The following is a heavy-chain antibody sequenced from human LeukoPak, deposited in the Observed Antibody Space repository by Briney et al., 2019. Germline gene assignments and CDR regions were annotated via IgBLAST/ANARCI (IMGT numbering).Heavy chain of an antibody. D-gene: IGHD3-10*01. CDR2: ISGSGGST. CDR3: AKMYGSGSYLGPFDY. V-gene: IGHV3-23*01. CDR1: GFTFSSYA. J-gene: IGHJ4*02. Sequence: GGSLRLSCAASGFTFSSYAMSWVRQAPGKGLEWVSAISGSGGSTYYADSVKGRFTISRDNSKNTLYLQMNSLRAEDTAVYYCAKMYGSGSYLGPFDYWGQGTLVTVSS.